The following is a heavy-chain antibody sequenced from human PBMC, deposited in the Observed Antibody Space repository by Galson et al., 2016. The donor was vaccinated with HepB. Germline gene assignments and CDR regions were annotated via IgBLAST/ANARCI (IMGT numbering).Heavy chain of an antibody. J-gene: IGHJ6*04. CDR3: VQGSTAPAV. Sequence: SLRLSCAASGFTFGSYGMTWVRQAPGKGLECVASINRRGDSRDYADSVRGRFTISRDNSKNILYLQMNSLRAEDTALYYCVQGSTAPAVWGKGTPVTVST. CDR2: INRRGDSR. D-gene: IGHD2-2*01. V-gene: IGHV3-23*01. CDR1: GFTFGSYG.